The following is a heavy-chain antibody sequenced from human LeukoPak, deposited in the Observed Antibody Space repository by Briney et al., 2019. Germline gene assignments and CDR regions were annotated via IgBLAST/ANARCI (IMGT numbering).Heavy chain of an antibody. CDR1: GYSISSGYY. CDR3: ARQRQRYCSGGSCPNWFDP. J-gene: IGHJ5*02. CDR2: IYYSGST. Sequence: SETLSLTCTVSGYSISSGYYWGWIRQPPGKGLEWIGSIYYSGSTYYNPSLKSRVTISVDTSKNQFSLKLSSVTAADTAVYYCARQRQRYCSGGSCPNWFDPWGQGTLVTVSS. V-gene: IGHV4-38-2*02. D-gene: IGHD2-15*01.